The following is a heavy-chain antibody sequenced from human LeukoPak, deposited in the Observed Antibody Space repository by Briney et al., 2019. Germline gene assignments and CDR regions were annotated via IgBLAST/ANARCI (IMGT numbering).Heavy chain of an antibody. CDR1: GLTFSSHW. J-gene: IGHJ3*01. CDR2: ITNDGSST. V-gene: IGHV3-74*01. D-gene: IGHD3-10*01. CDR3: AREGMVRGVPDAFDL. Sequence: GGSLRLSCAASGLTFSSHWMHWVRQAPGKGLVWVSRITNDGSSTTYADSVKGRFTISRDNAKNMLYLQVNSLRAEDTAVYYCAREGMVRGVPDAFDLWGQGTMVTVSS.